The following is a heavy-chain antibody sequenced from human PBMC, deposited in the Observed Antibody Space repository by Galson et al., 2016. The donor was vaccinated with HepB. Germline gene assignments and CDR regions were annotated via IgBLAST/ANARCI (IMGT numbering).Heavy chain of an antibody. CDR1: GFTFSTYP. CDR2: INAGGNNR. CDR3: VKYVGLGGFDY. Sequence: SLRLSCAASGFTFSTYPMGWVRQAPGKGPEWVSGINAGGNNRYFSDSVKGRFAISRDNSKNTLYLQLDNLRGEDTAVYYCVKYVGLGGFDYWGQGTLVIVSS. J-gene: IGHJ4*02. V-gene: IGHV3-23*01. D-gene: IGHD3-16*01.